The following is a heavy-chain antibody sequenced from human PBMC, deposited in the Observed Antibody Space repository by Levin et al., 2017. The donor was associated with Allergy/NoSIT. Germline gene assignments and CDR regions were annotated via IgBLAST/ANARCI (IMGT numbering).Heavy chain of an antibody. CDR1: GFTFSSYG. J-gene: IGHJ4*02. D-gene: IGHD6-19*01. CDR2: ISYDGSNK. CDR3: AKDLSQWLASDY. Sequence: QPGGSLRLSCAASGFTFSSYGMHWVRQAPGKGLEWVAVISYDGSNKYYADSVKGRFTISRDNSKNTLYLQMNSLRAEDTAVYYCAKDLSQWLASDYWGQGTLVTVSS. V-gene: IGHV3-30*18.